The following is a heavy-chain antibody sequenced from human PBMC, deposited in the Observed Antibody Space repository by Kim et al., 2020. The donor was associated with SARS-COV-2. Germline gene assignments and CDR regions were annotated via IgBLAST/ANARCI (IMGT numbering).Heavy chain of an antibody. V-gene: IGHV4-34*01. J-gene: IGHJ6*03. CDR1: GGSFSGYY. CDR2: INHSGST. Sequence: SETLSLTCAVYGGSFSGYYWSWIRQPPGKGLEWIGEINHSGSTNYNPSLKSRVTISVDTSKNQFTLKLSSVTAADTAVYYCARNGPYSSLSMDVWGKGTTVTVSS. D-gene: IGHD6-19*01. CDR3: ARNGPYSSLSMDV.